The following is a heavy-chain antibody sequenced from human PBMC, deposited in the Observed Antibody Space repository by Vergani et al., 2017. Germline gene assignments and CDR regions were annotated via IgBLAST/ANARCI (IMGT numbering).Heavy chain of an antibody. Sequence: QVQLQESGPGLVKPSETLSLTCTVSGYSISSGYYWGWIRQPPGKGLEWIGGIYHSGGTYYNTSLKSRVTISVDTSKNQFSLKLSSVTAADTAVYYCARIYGSSWNEHDAFDIWGQGTMVTVSS. V-gene: IGHV4-38-2*02. D-gene: IGHD6-13*01. CDR3: ARIYGSSWNEHDAFDI. CDR2: IYHSGGT. CDR1: GYSISSGYY. J-gene: IGHJ3*02.